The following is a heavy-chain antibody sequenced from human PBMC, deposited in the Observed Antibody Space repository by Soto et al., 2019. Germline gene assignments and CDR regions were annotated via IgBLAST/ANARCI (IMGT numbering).Heavy chain of an antibody. CDR2: ISAHTGDT. Sequence: GASVKVSCKASGYTFTNYGISWVRQAPGQGLEWMGWISAHTGDTNFAQKLQGRVTMTTDTSTSTAYMELRSLRSDDTAVYYCARSFGRQDIVLLPAALGEHFPHWGQGTPVIVYS. D-gene: IGHD2-2*01. J-gene: IGHJ1*01. CDR3: ARSFGRQDIVLLPAALGEHFPH. CDR1: GYTFTNYG. V-gene: IGHV1-18*04.